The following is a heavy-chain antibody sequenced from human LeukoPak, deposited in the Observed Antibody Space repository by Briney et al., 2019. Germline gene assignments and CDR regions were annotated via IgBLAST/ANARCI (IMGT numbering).Heavy chain of an antibody. D-gene: IGHD2-21*01. CDR3: ARVYRHCGGDCYMRGYYFDY. Sequence: EASVKVSCKASGGTFSSYAISWVRQAPGQGLEWMGGIIPIFGTANYAQKFQGGVTITTDESTSTAYMELSSLRSEDTAVYYCARVYRHCGGDCYMRGYYFDYWGQGTLVTVSS. J-gene: IGHJ4*02. CDR1: GGTFSSYA. CDR2: IIPIFGTA. V-gene: IGHV1-69*05.